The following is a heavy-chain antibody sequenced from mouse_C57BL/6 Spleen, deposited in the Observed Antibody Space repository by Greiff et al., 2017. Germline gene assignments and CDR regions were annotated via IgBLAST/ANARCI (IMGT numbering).Heavy chain of an antibody. J-gene: IGHJ2*01. CDR2: IYPGSGST. CDR1: GYTFTSYW. CDR3: AREDTTVVSGDY. V-gene: IGHV1-55*01. Sequence: QVQLQQPGAELVKPGASVKMSCKASGYTFTSYWITWVKQRPGQGLEWIGDIYPGSGSTNYNEKFKSKATLTVDTSSSTAYMQLSSLTSEDSAVYYCAREDTTVVSGDYWGQGTTLTVSS. D-gene: IGHD1-1*01.